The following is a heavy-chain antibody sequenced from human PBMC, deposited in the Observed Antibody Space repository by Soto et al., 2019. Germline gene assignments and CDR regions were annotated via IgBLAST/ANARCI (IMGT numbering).Heavy chain of an antibody. V-gene: IGHV1-8*01. Sequence: ASVKVSFKASGYTFTSYDINWVRQATGQGLEWMGWMNPNSGNTGYAQKFQGRVTMTRNTSISTAYMELSSLRSEDTAVYYCARVPYDFWSGYRYYYYYMDVWGKGTTVTVSS. CDR3: ARVPYDFWSGYRYYYYYMDV. CDR1: GYTFTSYD. D-gene: IGHD3-3*01. J-gene: IGHJ6*03. CDR2: MNPNSGNT.